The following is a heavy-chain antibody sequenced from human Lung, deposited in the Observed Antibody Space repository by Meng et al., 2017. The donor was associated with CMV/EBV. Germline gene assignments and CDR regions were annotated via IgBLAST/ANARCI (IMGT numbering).Heavy chain of an antibody. CDR2: INAYNGDT. CDR3: ARVEVGITSGDY. J-gene: IGHJ4*02. Sequence: AQVVWAGGEVKTPGASVKVSCKASGYTFTNYGITWVRQAPGQGLEWMGWINAYNGDTNYAQTLQGRVTMTTDTSTSTAYMELRSLRSDDTAVYYCARVEVGITSGDYWGQGTLVTVSS. D-gene: IGHD1-26*01. V-gene: IGHV1-18*01. CDR1: GYTFTNYG.